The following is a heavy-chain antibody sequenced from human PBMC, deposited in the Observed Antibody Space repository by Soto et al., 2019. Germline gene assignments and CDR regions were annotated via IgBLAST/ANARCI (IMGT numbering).Heavy chain of an antibody. CDR1: GGTFSSYA. Sequence: SVTVSCKTSGGTFSSYAMSWVRQAPGQGLEWMGGIVPIVGTTTYAQKFQGRVTITADEATSTAYMQLSKLRSDDTAVYYCVRVVAIPGYPDHWGQGTLVTVSS. V-gene: IGHV1-69*13. CDR2: IVPIVGTT. CDR3: VRVVAIPGYPDH. D-gene: IGHD5-12*01. J-gene: IGHJ4*02.